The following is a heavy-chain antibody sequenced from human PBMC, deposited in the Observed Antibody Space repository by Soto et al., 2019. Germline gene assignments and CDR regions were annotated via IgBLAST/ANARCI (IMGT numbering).Heavy chain of an antibody. D-gene: IGHD6-13*01. CDR2: IGGSGSNT. CDR3: AKLVSAAGTNY. J-gene: IGHJ4*02. CDR1: GFTFYSYG. Sequence: PGGSLRLSCAASGFTFYSYGMSWVRQAPGKGLEWVSSIGGSGSNTYYADSVKGRFTISRDNSKNTLYLQMNSLRAGDTAIYFCAKLVSAAGTNYWGQGIPVTVS. V-gene: IGHV3-23*01.